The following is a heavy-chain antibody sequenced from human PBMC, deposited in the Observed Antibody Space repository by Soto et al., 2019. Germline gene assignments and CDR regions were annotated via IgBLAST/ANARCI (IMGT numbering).Heavy chain of an antibody. CDR1: GGSISSSNW. Sequence: QVQLQESGPGLVKPSGTLSLTCTVSGGSISSSNWWSWVRQPPGKGLEWIGEIYHTGSTNYNPSLQRRVTISVDKSKHQFSRKLNSVTAADTAVYSCAKKQYVVGVFDYWGQGTLVTVSS. D-gene: IGHD2-15*01. V-gene: IGHV4-4*02. CDR3: AKKQYVVGVFDY. J-gene: IGHJ4*02. CDR2: IYHTGST.